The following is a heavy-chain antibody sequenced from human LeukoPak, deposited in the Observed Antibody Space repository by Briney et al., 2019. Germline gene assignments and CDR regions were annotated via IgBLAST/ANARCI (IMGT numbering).Heavy chain of an antibody. D-gene: IGHD3-22*01. CDR1: GGSISSGDYY. CDR3: ARDDSSGYYHDY. V-gene: IGHV4-61*08. J-gene: IGHJ4*02. CDR2: IYYSGST. Sequence: SQTLSLTCTVSGGSISSGDYYWSWIRQPPGKGLEWIGYIYYSGSTNYNPSLKSRVTISVDTSKNQFSLKLSSVTAADTAVYYCARDDSSGYYHDYWGQGTLVTVSS.